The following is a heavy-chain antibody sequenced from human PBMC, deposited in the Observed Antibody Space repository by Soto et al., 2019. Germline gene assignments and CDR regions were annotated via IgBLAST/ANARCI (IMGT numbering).Heavy chain of an antibody. Sequence: SETLSLTCAVSGGSISSGGYAWAWIRQPPGKGLEWVGYIYQGGSTYYNPSLKSRVTIAADRSKNQFSLNLASVTAADTAVYYCARYYSGRDAYFDYWGQGTPVTVSS. J-gene: IGHJ4*02. CDR3: ARYYSGRDAYFDY. D-gene: IGHD2-21*02. CDR2: IYQGGST. V-gene: IGHV4-30-2*01. CDR1: GGSISSGGYA.